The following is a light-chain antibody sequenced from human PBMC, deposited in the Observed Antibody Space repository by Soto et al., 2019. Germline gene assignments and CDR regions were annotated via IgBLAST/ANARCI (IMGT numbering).Light chain of an antibody. CDR3: QQRSNWQYT. CDR1: QSVNSF. CDR2: DAS. J-gene: IGKJ2*01. Sequence: EIVLTQSPATLSLSPGERATLSCRASQSVNSFLARYQHKPGQAPRLLIYDASTRASGIPARFSGSGSGTDFTLTVSSLEPEDFAVYYCQQRSNWQYTFGQGTKLEIK. V-gene: IGKV3-11*01.